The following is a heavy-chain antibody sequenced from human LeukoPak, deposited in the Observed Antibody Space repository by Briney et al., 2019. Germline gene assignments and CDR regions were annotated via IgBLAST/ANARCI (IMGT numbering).Heavy chain of an antibody. CDR1: GYTFTSYA. CDR3: ARGDSSGWQNNWFDP. V-gene: IGHV7-4-1*02. Sequence: ASVKVSCKASGYTFTSYAMNWVRQAPGQGLEWMGWINTNTGNPTYAQGFTGRFVFSLDTSVSTAYPQISSLKAEDTAVYYCARGDSSGWQNNWFDPWGQGTLVTVSS. D-gene: IGHD6-19*01. CDR2: INTNTGNP. J-gene: IGHJ5*02.